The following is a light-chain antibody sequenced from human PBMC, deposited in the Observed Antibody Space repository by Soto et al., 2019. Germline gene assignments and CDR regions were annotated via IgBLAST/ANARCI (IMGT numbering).Light chain of an antibody. V-gene: IGLV2-11*01. J-gene: IGLJ1*01. CDR3: CSYVGSYNHV. Sequence: QSALTQPRSVSGSPGQSVTISCTGTSSDVGGYEFVSWYQHHPGKAPKLMIYDVIKRPSGVPDRFSGSKSGNTASLTISGLQAEDEADYYCCSYVGSYNHVFGTGTKLTVL. CDR2: DVI. CDR1: SSDVGGYEF.